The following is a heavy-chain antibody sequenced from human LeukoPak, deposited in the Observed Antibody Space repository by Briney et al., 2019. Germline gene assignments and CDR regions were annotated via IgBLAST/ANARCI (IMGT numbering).Heavy chain of an antibody. J-gene: IGHJ6*03. CDR3: ARLTADPYYYYYMDV. Sequence: GGSLRLSCAASGFTFSSYGMSWVRQAPGKGLEWVSAISGSGGSTYYADSVKGRFTISRDNSKNTLYLQMNSLRAEDTAVYYCARLTADPYYYYYMDVWGKGTTVTVSS. CDR1: GFTFSSYG. D-gene: IGHD2-2*01. CDR2: ISGSGGST. V-gene: IGHV3-23*01.